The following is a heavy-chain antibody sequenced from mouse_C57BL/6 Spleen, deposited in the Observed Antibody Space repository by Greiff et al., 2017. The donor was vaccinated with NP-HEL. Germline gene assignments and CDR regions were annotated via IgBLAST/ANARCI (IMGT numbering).Heavy chain of an antibody. CDR1: GYAFSSSW. CDR3: ARRLADY. CDR2: IYPGDGDT. V-gene: IGHV1-82*01. Sequence: QVQLQQSGPELVKPGASVKISCKASGYAFSSSWMNWVKQRPGTGLEWIGRIYPGDGDTNYNGKFKGKATLTADKSSSTAYMQLSSLTSEDSAVYFCARRLADYWGQGTSVTVSS. J-gene: IGHJ4*01.